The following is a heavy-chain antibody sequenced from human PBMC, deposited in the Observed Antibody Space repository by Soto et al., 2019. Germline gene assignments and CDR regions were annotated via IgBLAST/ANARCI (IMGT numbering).Heavy chain of an antibody. D-gene: IGHD6-19*01. CDR1: GFTFSSYG. J-gene: IGHJ5*02. CDR2: ISYDGSNK. CDR3: AKAIRAYSSGWFPNWFDP. V-gene: IGHV3-30*18. Sequence: GGSLRLSCAASGFTFSSYGMHWVRQAPGKGLEWVAVISYDGSNKYYADSVKGRFTISRDNSKNTLYLQMNSLRAEDTAVYYCAKAIRAYSSGWFPNWFDPWGQGTLVTVSS.